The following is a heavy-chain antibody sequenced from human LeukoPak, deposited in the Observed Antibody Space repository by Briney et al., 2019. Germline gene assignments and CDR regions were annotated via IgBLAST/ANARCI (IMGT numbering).Heavy chain of an antibody. V-gene: IGHV3-7*01. CDR2: IKQDGSEK. CDR3: AKLYCSGGSCYSDSLYFEY. J-gene: IGHJ4*02. Sequence: GGSLRLSCAASGFTFSSYWMSWVRQAPGKGPEWVANIKQDGSEKYYVDSVKGRFTISRDNAKNSLYLQMNSLRAEDTAVYYCAKLYCSGGSCYSDSLYFEYWGQGTLVTVSS. CDR1: GFTFSSYW. D-gene: IGHD2-15*01.